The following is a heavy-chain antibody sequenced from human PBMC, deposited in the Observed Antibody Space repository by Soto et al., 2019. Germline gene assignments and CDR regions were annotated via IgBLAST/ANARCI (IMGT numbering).Heavy chain of an antibody. V-gene: IGHV4-4*02. CDR2: IFHSGST. CDR3: ARSIAP. CDR1: GGSMRSNNR. J-gene: IGHJ5*02. Sequence: SETLSLTCAVSGGSMRSNNRWSWVRQPPGKGLEWIGEIFHSGSTNYNPSLKTRVTISVDTSKNQFSLKLSSVTAADTAVYYCARSIAPWGQGTLVTVSS.